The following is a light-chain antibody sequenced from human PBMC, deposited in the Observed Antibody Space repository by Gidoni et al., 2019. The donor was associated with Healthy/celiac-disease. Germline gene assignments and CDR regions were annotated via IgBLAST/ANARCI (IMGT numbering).Light chain of an antibody. J-gene: IGKJ2*01. CDR1: QSVLYSSNNKNY. Sequence: DIVMTQSPDSLAVSLGERATINCKSSQSVLYSSNNKNYLAWYQQKPGQPPKLLIYWASTRESGVPDRFSGSGSGTDFTLTISSLQAEDVAVYYCQQYYSTPQTFGHXTKLEIK. CDR2: WAS. CDR3: QQYYSTPQT. V-gene: IGKV4-1*01.